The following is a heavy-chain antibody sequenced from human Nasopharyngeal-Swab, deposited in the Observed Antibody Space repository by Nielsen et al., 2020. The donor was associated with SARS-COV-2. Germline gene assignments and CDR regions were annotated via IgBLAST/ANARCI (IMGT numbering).Heavy chain of an antibody. V-gene: IGHV4-34*01. D-gene: IGHD1-26*01. CDR3: ARSGQSGSI. CDR1: VGSFSGYY. Sequence: SQTLSLTCAVYVGSFSGYYWTWIRQPPGEGLEWIGEINHSGRTNYNPSLKSRVTISVDTSKTQFSLKLSSVTAADTAVYYCARSGQSGSIWGQGTMVTVSS. J-gene: IGHJ3*02. CDR2: INHSGRT.